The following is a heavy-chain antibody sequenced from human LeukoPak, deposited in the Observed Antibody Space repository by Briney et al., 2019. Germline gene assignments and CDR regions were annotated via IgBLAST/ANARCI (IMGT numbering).Heavy chain of an antibody. V-gene: IGHV4-39*07. D-gene: IGHD3-9*01. CDR1: GGSINSSSYY. CDR3: AREKRGYDVLTGYYTPRFDY. J-gene: IGHJ4*02. CDR2: IYYRGST. Sequence: SETLSLTCTVSGGSINSSSYYWGWIRQPPGKGLEWIGSIYYRGSTYYKPSLKSRVTISVDTSKNQFSLKLSSVTAADTAVYYCAREKRGYDVLTGYYTPRFDYWGQGTLVTVSS.